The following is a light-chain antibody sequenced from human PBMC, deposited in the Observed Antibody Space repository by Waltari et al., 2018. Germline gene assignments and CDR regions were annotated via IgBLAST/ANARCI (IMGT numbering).Light chain of an antibody. CDR2: GAS. CDR3: QHYVRLPVT. Sequence: EIVLTQSPGTLSLFPGERATLSCRASQSVSMSLAWYQQKPGQAPRLLIYGASSRATGVPDRFSGIGSGTDFSLTISRLEPEDFAVYYCQHYVRLPVTFGQGTKVEIK. V-gene: IGKV3-20*01. CDR1: QSVSMS. J-gene: IGKJ1*01.